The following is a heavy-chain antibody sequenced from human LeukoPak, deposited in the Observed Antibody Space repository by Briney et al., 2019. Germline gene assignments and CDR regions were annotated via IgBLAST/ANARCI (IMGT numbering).Heavy chain of an antibody. J-gene: IGHJ3*02. V-gene: IGHV3-30-3*01. CDR1: GFTFSSYA. D-gene: IGHD3-3*01. CDR3: ARPYYDFWTDAFDI. Sequence: GGSLRLSCAASGFTFSSYAMPWVRPAPGKGLEWVAVISYDGSNKYYADSVKGRFTISRDNSKNTLYLQMNSLRAEDTAVYYCARPYYDFWTDAFDIWGQGTMVTVSS. CDR2: ISYDGSNK.